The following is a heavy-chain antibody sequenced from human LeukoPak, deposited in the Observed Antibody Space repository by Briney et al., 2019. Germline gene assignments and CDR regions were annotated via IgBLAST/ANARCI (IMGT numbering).Heavy chain of an antibody. Sequence: ASVKVSCKASGYTFTGYYMHWVRQAPGQGLEWMGRINPNSGGTNYAQKFQGRVTMTRDTSISTAYMELSRLRSDDTAVYYCARVQSEYYYDSSGYYYWGQGTLVAVSS. CDR2: INPNSGGT. J-gene: IGHJ4*02. CDR1: GYTFTGYY. D-gene: IGHD3-22*01. CDR3: ARVQSEYYYDSSGYYY. V-gene: IGHV1-2*06.